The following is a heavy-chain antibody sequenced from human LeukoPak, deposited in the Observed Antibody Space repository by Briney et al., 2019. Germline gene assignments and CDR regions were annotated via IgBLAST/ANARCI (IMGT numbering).Heavy chain of an antibody. CDR1: GFTFSTSW. D-gene: IGHD2-8*01. V-gene: IGHV3-7*04. J-gene: IGHJ3*02. Sequence: GGSLRLSCAASGFTFSTSWMSWVRQTPGKGLEWVASIKQDGSEKYYVDSVRGRFTISRDNAKNSLSLQMNSLRAEDTAVYYCARACQWAFDIWGQGTMVTVSS. CDR2: IKQDGSEK. CDR3: ARACQWAFDI.